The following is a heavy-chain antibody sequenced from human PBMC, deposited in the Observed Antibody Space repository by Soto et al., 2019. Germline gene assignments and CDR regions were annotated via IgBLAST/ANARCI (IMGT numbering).Heavy chain of an antibody. Sequence: SETMSLTCSVSGASVSSGSFYWSWIRQPPAKGLEWIGFIYNNETFNYNPSLKSRVTLSVDTSKHQFSLKLSSVTAADTAVYYCARVPLRYSSSHNFDSWGQGALVTVSS. CDR1: GASVSSGSFY. CDR2: IYNNETF. CDR3: ARVPLRYSSSHNFDS. V-gene: IGHV4-61*01. D-gene: IGHD6-19*01. J-gene: IGHJ4*02.